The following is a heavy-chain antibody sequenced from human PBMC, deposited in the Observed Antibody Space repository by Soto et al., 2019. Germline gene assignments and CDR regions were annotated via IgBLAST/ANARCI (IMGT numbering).Heavy chain of an antibody. Sequence: GGSLRLSCAASGFTFSSYAMHWVLRAPGKGLEWVAVISYDGSNKYYADSVKGRFTISRDNSKNTLYLQMNSLRAEDTAVYYCARAWGIVVVPAAPLDYWGQGTLVTVSS. CDR1: GFTFSSYA. D-gene: IGHD2-2*01. J-gene: IGHJ4*02. CDR3: ARAWGIVVVPAAPLDY. V-gene: IGHV3-30-3*01. CDR2: ISYDGSNK.